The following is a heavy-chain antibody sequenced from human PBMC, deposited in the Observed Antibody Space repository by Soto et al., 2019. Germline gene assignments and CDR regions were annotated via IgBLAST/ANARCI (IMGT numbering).Heavy chain of an antibody. Sequence: QVQLVESGGNLVKPGGSLRLSCAGSGFTFSDYYMSWIRQAPGKGLEWVSYISSSGTIIYYADSVKGRFTISRDNAKNSLYLQMNSLRAEDTAGYYCARDLCYYASDGYFDYWGQGTLVTVSS. CDR2: ISSSGTII. CDR3: ARDLCYYASDGYFDY. V-gene: IGHV3-11*01. CDR1: GFTFSDYY. J-gene: IGHJ4*02. D-gene: IGHD3-22*01.